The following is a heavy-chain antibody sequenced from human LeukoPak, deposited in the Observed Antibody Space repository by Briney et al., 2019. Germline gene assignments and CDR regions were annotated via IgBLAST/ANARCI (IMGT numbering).Heavy chain of an antibody. V-gene: IGHV4-39*01. J-gene: IGHJ4*02. CDR2: IHYSGST. Sequence: SETLSLTCTVSGGSISSSTFYWGWIRQPPGKGLEWIGSIHYSGSTYYNPPLKSRVTISVDTSKNHFSLKVSSVTAADTAVYYCARHANIVATIRDPWGQGTLVTVSS. D-gene: IGHD5-12*01. CDR3: ARHANIVATIRDP. CDR1: GGSISSSTFY.